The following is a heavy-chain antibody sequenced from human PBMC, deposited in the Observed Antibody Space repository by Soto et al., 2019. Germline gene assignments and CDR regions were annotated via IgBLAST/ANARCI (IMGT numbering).Heavy chain of an antibody. Sequence: GRSLRLSCAASGFTFSDYYMSWIRQAPGKGLEWVAYISSRGSTTYYADSVKGRCTISRDNSKTSLYLQMNSLRAVDTAVYYCARYCSRTSCYSRTHAFYMWGQGTLVPVSS. CDR2: ISSRGSTT. CDR3: ARYCSRTSCYSRTHAFYM. J-gene: IGHJ3*02. CDR1: GFTFSDYY. D-gene: IGHD2-2*01. V-gene: IGHV3-11*01.